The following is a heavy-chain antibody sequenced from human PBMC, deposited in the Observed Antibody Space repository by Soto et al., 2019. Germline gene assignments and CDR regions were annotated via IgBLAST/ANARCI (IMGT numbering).Heavy chain of an antibody. J-gene: IGHJ5*02. CDR3: ARIYCNTTTCDSWFDP. V-gene: IGHV5-10-1*01. CDR2: IDPGDTYA. Sequence: GESLKISCTGFGYTFTTFWISWVRQMPGKGLEWMGRIDPGDTYATYSPAFQGHVTISADKATSTAYLQWSSLKASDTAMYLCARIYCNTTTCDSWFDPWGQGTLVTVSS. CDR1: GYTFTTFW. D-gene: IGHD2-2*01.